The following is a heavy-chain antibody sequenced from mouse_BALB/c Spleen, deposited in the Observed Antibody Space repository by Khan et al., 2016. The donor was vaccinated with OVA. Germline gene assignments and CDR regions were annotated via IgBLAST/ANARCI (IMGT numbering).Heavy chain of an antibody. CDR3: ARIAYYYGSEGFAY. Sequence: EVELVESGGDLVKPEGSLKLSCAASGFTFSTYGMSWVRQTPDKRLEWVATISSGGSYTYYPDSVQGRFTISRDNAKNTLYLQMSSLKSEDTAMFYCARIAYYYGSEGFAYWGQGTLVTVSA. D-gene: IGHD1-1*01. CDR1: GFTFSTYG. V-gene: IGHV5-6*01. J-gene: IGHJ3*01. CDR2: ISSGGSYT.